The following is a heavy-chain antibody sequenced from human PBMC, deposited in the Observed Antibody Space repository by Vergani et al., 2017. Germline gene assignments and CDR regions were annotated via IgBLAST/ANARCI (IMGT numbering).Heavy chain of an antibody. CDR1: GYTFTSYG. Sequence: QVQLVQSGAEVKKPGASVKVSCKASGYTFTSYGISWVRQAPGQGLEWMGWISAYNGNTNYAQKLQGRVTMTTDTSTSTAYMELRSLRSDDTAVYYCARVAAASTYYYDSSGYYGAYAFDIWGQGTMVTVSS. CDR3: ARVAAASTYYYDSSGYYGAYAFDI. J-gene: IGHJ3*02. V-gene: IGHV1-18*01. CDR2: ISAYNGNT. D-gene: IGHD3-22*01.